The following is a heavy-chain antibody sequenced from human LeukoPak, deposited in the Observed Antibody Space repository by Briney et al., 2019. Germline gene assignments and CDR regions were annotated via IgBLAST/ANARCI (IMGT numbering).Heavy chain of an antibody. CDR2: ISGSGGST. J-gene: IGHJ4*02. D-gene: IGHD3-22*01. Sequence: PGGSLRLSCAASGFTFSSYSMNWVRQAPGKGLEWVSAISGSGGSTYYADSVKGRFTISRDNSKNTLYLQMNSLRAEDTAVYYCAKADAYYYDSSGYRCIDYWGQGTLVTVSS. CDR1: GFTFSSYS. CDR3: AKADAYYYDSSGYRCIDY. V-gene: IGHV3-23*01.